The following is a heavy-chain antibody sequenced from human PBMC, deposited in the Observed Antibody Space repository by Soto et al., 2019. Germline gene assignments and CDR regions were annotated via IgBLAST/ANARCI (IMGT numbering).Heavy chain of an antibody. Sequence: EMQLLESGGGLVQPGGSLRLSCAASRFTFSSYAMSWVRQAPGKGLEWVSAVSGSGSSTYYADSVKGRFTISSDNSKNTLYMQMNSLRAEDTALYYCAKDTTQIPDDAFDIWGQGTMVTVSS. CDR2: VSGSGSST. J-gene: IGHJ3*02. CDR1: RFTFSSYA. D-gene: IGHD1-26*01. CDR3: AKDTTQIPDDAFDI. V-gene: IGHV3-23*01.